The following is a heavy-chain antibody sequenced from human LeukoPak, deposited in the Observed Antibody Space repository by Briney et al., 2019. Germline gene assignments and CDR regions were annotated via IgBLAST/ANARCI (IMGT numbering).Heavy chain of an antibody. V-gene: IGHV3-74*01. J-gene: IGHJ4*02. D-gene: IGHD1-1*01. CDR1: GFTFSAYW. CDR3: AREILEPGKTHEY. CDR2: INNDGTAT. Sequence: GGSLRLSCAASGFTFSAYWMHWVRQVPGKGLVWVSRINNDGTATFFADSVKGRFTISRDNAKNTLYLQMDSLRAEDTAMYYCAREILEPGKTHEYWGLGTLVTVSS.